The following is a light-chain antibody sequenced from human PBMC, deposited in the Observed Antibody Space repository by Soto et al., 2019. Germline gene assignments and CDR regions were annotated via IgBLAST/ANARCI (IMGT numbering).Light chain of an antibody. Sequence: EIVMTQSPATLSVSPGERATLSCRASQSFSSNLAWYQQKPGQAPRLLIYGASTRATGIPARFSGSGSGTEFTLTVSRLEPEDFAVYYCQQYDSSVTFGGGTKVDIK. CDR3: QQYDSSVT. CDR2: GAS. J-gene: IGKJ4*01. V-gene: IGKV3-15*01. CDR1: QSFSSN.